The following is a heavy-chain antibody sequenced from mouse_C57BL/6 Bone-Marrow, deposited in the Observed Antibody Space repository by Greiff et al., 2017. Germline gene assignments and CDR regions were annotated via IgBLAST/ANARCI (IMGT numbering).Heavy chain of an antibody. CDR2: CRNKANDYTT. CDR3: ERDAGDWYVEV. V-gene: IGHV7-1*01. CDR1: GFTFSDFY. J-gene: IGHJ1*03. Sequence: EVNVVESGGGLVQSGRSLRLSCATSGFTFSDFYMEWVRQAPGKGLEWIAACRNKANDYTTEYSASVKGRFIVARDTSQSILYLQMNALRAEDTAIYYCERDAGDWYVEVCGTGTAVTVTA.